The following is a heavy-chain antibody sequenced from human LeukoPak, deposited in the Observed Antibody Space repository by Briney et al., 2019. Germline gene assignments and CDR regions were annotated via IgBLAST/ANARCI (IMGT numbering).Heavy chain of an antibody. V-gene: IGHV1-18*01. CDR3: ARDRSQSVDFDY. CDR2: ISAYNGNT. D-gene: IGHD4-23*01. CDR1: GYTFTSYG. J-gene: IGHJ4*02. Sequence: ASAKVSCKASGYTFTSYGISWVRQAPGQGLEWMGWISAYNGNTKYAQKFQGRVTMTTDTSTTTAYMELRSLRSDDTAVYYCARDRSQSVDFDYWGQGTQVTVSS.